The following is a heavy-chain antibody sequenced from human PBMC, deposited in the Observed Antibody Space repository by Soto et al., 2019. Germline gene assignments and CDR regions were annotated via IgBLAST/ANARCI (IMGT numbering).Heavy chain of an antibody. CDR2: SNPSGVTT. Sequence: ASVNVSCKASGYTFTSYYMHWVRQAPGQGPEWMGISNPSGVTTTYSQKFQGIFTMXXNTXXTTXXINLISLRYEDTAVYYCARALPRSSGYSYGALDYWGQGTQVTVSSGKRLSSLRSEDTAVYYCATNSGSYYQSDYWGQGTLVTVSS. J-gene: IGHJ4*02. CDR1: GYTFTSYY. D-gene: IGHD5-18*01. CDR3: ARALPRSSGYSYGALDYWGQGTQVTVSSGKRLSSLRSEDTAVYYCATNSGSYYQSDY. V-gene: IGHV1-46*01.